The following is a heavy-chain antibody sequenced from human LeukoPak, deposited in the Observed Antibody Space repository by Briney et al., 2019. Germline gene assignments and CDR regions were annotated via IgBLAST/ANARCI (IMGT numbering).Heavy chain of an antibody. CDR1: DGSFSGHY. J-gene: IGHJ4*02. V-gene: IGHV4-34*01. CDR2: INHSGST. Sequence: KPPETLSLTCAVYDGSFSGHYWSWIRQPPGKGLEWIGEINHSGSTNYNPSLKSRVIISVDTSKNQFSLKLTSVTAADTAVYYCARGRARVVMTAIPRYFDSWGQGTLATVSS. D-gene: IGHD2-21*02. CDR3: ARGRARVVMTAIPRYFDS.